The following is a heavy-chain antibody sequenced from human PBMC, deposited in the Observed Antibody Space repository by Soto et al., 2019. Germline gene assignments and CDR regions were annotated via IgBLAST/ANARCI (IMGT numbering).Heavy chain of an antibody. V-gene: IGHV3-30*18. J-gene: IGHJ4*02. CDR3: AKDLQRWLRLEGGVDYFDY. CDR1: GFTFSSYG. CDR2: ISYDGSNK. D-gene: IGHD5-12*01. Sequence: QVQLVESGGGVVQPGRSLRLSCAASGFTFSSYGMHWVRQAPGKGLEWVAVISYDGSNKYYADSVKGRFTISRDNSKNTLYLQMNSLRAEDTAVYYCAKDLQRWLRLEGGVDYFDYWGQGTLVTVSS.